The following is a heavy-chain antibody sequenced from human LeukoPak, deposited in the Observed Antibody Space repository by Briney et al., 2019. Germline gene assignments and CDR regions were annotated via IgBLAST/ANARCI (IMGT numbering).Heavy chain of an antibody. J-gene: IGHJ4*02. V-gene: IGHV3-21*01. CDR3: AKEAPLWFGELPDR. D-gene: IGHD3-10*01. Sequence: PGGSLRLSCAASGFTFSSYSMNWVRQAPGKGLEWVSSISSSSSYIYYADSVKGRFTISRDNAKNSLYLQVNSLRAEDTAVYYCAKEAPLWFGELPDRRGQGTLVTVSS. CDR1: GFTFSSYS. CDR2: ISSSSSYI.